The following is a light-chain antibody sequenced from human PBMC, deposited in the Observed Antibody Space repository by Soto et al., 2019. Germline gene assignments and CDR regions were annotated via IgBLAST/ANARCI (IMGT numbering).Light chain of an antibody. CDR3: QQYERWPPLT. Sequence: EIVMTQSPASLSVSPGERVTLSCRASQSVRSELAWYQQKSGQPPRLLIYGASTRATGIPARFSGSGSGTEFTLTINVLQSEDFAVYYCQQYERWPPLTFGGGTKVDIK. V-gene: IGKV3-15*01. CDR2: GAS. CDR1: QSVRSE. J-gene: IGKJ4*01.